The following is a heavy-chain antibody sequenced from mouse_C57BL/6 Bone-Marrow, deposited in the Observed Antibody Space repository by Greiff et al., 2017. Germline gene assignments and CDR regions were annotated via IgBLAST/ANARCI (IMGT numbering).Heavy chain of an antibody. CDR2: IYPGGGYT. CDR3: ARFYYGSSYWYFDV. Sequence: LQESGAELVRPGTSVKIPCKASGYTFTNYWLGWVKQRPGHGLEWIGDIYPGGGYTNYNEKFKGKATLTADTSSSTAYMQLSSLTSEDSAVYFCARFYYGSSYWYFDVWGAGTTVTVSS. J-gene: IGHJ1*01. CDR1: GYTFTNYW. D-gene: IGHD1-1*01. V-gene: IGHV1-63*02.